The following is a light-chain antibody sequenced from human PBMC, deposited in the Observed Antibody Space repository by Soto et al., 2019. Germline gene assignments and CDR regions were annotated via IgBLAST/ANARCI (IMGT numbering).Light chain of an antibody. V-gene: IGKV3-15*01. J-gene: IGKJ1*01. CDR1: QSVSSY. CDR2: DTS. Sequence: EIVLTQSPATLSLSPGERATLSCRASQSVSSYLAWYQQRPGQAPRLLIYDTSTRATGIPARFSGSGSGTEFTLTISSLQSEDFAVYYCQQYNKWPPITFGQGTKV. CDR3: QQYNKWPPIT.